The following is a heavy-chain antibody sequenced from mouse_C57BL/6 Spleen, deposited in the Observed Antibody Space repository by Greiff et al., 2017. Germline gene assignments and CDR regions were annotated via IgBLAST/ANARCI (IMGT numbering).Heavy chain of an antibody. D-gene: IGHD1-1*01. Sequence: QVQLQQPGAELVKPGASVKMSCKASGYTFTSYWITWVKQRPGQGLEWIGDIYPGSGSTNYNEKFKSKATLTVETSARTAYMQVSSLTSEDSAVYYCARKIYYYGSSYAMDYWGQGTSVTVSS. J-gene: IGHJ4*01. CDR2: IYPGSGST. CDR1: GYTFTSYW. V-gene: IGHV1-55*01. CDR3: ARKIYYYGSSYAMDY.